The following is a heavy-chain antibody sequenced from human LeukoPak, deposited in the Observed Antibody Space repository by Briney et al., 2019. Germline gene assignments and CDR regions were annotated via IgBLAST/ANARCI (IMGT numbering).Heavy chain of an antibody. CDR3: ARVGIAAAGTGPYYFDY. V-gene: IGHV3-20*04. Sequence: GGSLRLSCAASGFIFDDYDMNWVRQAPGKGLEWVSHINWNGNTIGYGDSVKGRFTISRDNAKNSLYLQMNSLRAEDTAVYYCARVGIAAAGTGPYYFDYWGQGTLVTVSS. CDR1: GFIFDDYD. D-gene: IGHD6-13*01. CDR2: INWNGNTI. J-gene: IGHJ4*02.